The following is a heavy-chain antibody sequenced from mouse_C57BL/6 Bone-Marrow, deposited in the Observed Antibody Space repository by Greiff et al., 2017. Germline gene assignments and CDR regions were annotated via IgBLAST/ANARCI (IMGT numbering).Heavy chain of an antibody. V-gene: IGHV1-69*01. Sequence: QVQLQQPGAELVMPGASVKLSCKASGYTFTSYWMHWVKQRPGQGLEWIGEIDPSDSYTNYNQKFKGKYTLTVDKSSSTAYMQLSSLTSEDSAVYYCARGYYYGSSSNWYFDVWGTGTTVTVSS. CDR3: ARGYYYGSSSNWYFDV. J-gene: IGHJ1*03. D-gene: IGHD1-1*01. CDR2: IDPSDSYT. CDR1: GYTFTSYW.